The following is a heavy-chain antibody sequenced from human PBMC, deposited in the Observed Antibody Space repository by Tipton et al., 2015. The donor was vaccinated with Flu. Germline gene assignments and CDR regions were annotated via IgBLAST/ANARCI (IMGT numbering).Heavy chain of an antibody. Sequence: QLVQSGAEVKKPGASVKVSCEASGYTFTSYYMHWVRQAPGQGLEWMGIVNPSGGSTSYAQKFQGRVTMTRDTSTSTVYMELSSLRSEDTAVYYCARDGHPHYFDYWGQGTLVTVSS. CDR1: GYTFTSYY. J-gene: IGHJ4*02. CDR2: VNPSGGST. V-gene: IGHV1-46*01. CDR3: ARDGHPHYFDY.